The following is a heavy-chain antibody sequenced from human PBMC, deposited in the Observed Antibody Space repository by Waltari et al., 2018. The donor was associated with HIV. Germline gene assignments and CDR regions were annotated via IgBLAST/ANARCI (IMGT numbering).Heavy chain of an antibody. CDR1: GFTFSSYA. CDR3: AKGHYDFWSGSYSYGMDV. CDR2: ISGSGGGT. J-gene: IGHJ6*02. V-gene: IGHV3-23*01. D-gene: IGHD3-3*01. Sequence: EVQMLESGGGLVQPGGSLRLSCAASGFTFSSYAMSWVRQAPGKWLEWVSGISGSGGGTAFAASVKGRFTISRDNAQNTLYLQMNSLRDEDTAVYYCAKGHYDFWSGSYSYGMDVWGQGTTVTVSS.